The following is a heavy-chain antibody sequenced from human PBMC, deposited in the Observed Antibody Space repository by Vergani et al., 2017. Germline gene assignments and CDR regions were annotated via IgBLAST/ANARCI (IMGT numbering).Heavy chain of an antibody. CDR3: AKHFRGWGIDY. Sequence: QVQLVESGGGVVQRGGSLRLSCATSGFTLSNYYMQWIRQGPGKGLEFVAFIQFAGSNQYYADSVKGRFTLSRDFSKNTLYLQMNSLRTDDTATYYCAKHFRGWGIDYWGQGTQVIVSS. D-gene: IGHD3-16*01. V-gene: IGHV3-30*02. J-gene: IGHJ4*02. CDR2: IQFAGSNQ. CDR1: GFTLSNYY.